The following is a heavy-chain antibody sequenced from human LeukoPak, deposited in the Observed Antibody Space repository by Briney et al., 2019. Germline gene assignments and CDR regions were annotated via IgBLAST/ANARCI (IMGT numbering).Heavy chain of an antibody. D-gene: IGHD1-1*01. CDR2: VYYNGNT. Sequence: ASETLSLTCTVSGGSTSSSDYYWGWIRQPPEKGLEWIGSVYYNGNTYYSPSLKSRVTISIDTSKNQLSLKLNSVTAADTAVYYCARLHNPPGPDYWGQGTLVTVSA. J-gene: IGHJ4*02. CDR3: ARLHNPPGPDY. V-gene: IGHV4-39*01. CDR1: GGSTSSSDYY.